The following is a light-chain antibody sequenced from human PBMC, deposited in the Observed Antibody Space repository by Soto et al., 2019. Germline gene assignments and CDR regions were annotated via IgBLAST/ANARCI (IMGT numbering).Light chain of an antibody. Sequence: EIVMTQSPASLSVSPGDGATLSCMASQSVASNVAWYQQKPGQGPGLLIHGASTRAAGVQARFSGSGSGTDFTLTISSLQSEDFAVYYCQQYQNWPPQYTGGQGTKLQIK. CDR2: GAS. V-gene: IGKV3-15*01. CDR3: QQYQNWPPQYT. J-gene: IGKJ2*01. CDR1: QSVASN.